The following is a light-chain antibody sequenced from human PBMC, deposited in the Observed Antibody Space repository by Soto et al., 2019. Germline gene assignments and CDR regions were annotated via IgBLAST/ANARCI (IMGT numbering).Light chain of an antibody. CDR2: DVT. V-gene: IGLV2-11*01. CDR3: CSYAGSYTHV. Sequence: QSALTQPRSVSGSPGQSVTISCTGTSSDVGGYNFVSWYQQYPGKAPKLIIYDVTKGPSGVPDRCSGSKSGNTASLTISGLQTDDEADYYCCSYAGSYTHVFGTGTKLTVL. J-gene: IGLJ1*01. CDR1: SSDVGGYNF.